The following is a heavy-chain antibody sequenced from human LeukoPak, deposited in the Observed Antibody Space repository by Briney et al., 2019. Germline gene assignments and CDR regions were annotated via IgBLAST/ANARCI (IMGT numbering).Heavy chain of an antibody. CDR3: ARAPDYYYYYYMDV. CDR2: IYTSGST. Sequence: SETLSPTCTVSGGSISSGSYYWSWIRQPAGKGLEWIGHIYTSGSTKYNPSLKSRVTISVDTSKNQFSLKLSSVTAADTAVYYCARAPDYYYYYYMDVWGKGTTVTISS. D-gene: IGHD1-14*01. CDR1: GGSISSGSYY. J-gene: IGHJ6*03. V-gene: IGHV4-61*09.